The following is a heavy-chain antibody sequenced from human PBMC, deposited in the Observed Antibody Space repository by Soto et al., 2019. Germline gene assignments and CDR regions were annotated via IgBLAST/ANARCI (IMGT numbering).Heavy chain of an antibody. CDR1: GYSISSGYY. J-gene: IGHJ5*02. CDR2: IYHSGST. D-gene: IGHD1-7*01. Sequence: SEILSLTCAVSGYSISSGYYWGWIRQPPGKGLEWMGSIYHSGSTYYNPSLKSRVTISVDTSKNQFSLKLSSVTAADTAVYYCARGPLTGTTVGPYNWFDPWGQGTLVTVSS. V-gene: IGHV4-38-2*01. CDR3: ARGPLTGTTVGPYNWFDP.